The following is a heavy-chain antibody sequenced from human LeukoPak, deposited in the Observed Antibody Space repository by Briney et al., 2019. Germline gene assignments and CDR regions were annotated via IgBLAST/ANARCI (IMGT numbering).Heavy chain of an antibody. CDR3: ARSQSYCSGGSCWGGWFDP. CDR1: GGSINGYY. CDR2: MYYSGST. D-gene: IGHD2-15*01. Sequence: SETLSLTCTVSGGSINGYYWTWIRLPPGKELEWIGYMYYSGSTNYNSSLKSRVTMSVDTSKNQFSLKLSSMTAADTAVYYCARSQSYCSGGSCWGGWFDPWGQGTLVTVSS. J-gene: IGHJ5*02. V-gene: IGHV4-59*01.